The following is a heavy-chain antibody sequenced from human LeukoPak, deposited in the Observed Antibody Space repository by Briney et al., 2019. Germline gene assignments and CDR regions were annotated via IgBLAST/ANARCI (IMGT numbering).Heavy chain of an antibody. D-gene: IGHD3-10*01. V-gene: IGHV3-74*01. J-gene: IGHJ4*02. CDR1: GFTLSNSW. CDR3: ARGGVSGGFDY. CDR2: INNDGSRT. Sequence: GGSLRLSCAASGFTLSNSWMFWVRQPPGKGLKYVTEINNDGSRTSYADSVKGRFTISRDGAENTLFLQMNSLRAEDTAVYFCARGGVSGGFDYWGQGTLVTVSS.